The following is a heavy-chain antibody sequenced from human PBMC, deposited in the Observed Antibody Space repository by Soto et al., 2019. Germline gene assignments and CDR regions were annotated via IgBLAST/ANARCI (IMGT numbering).Heavy chain of an antibody. D-gene: IGHD2-15*01. CDR2: ISYDGSNK. CDR1: GFTFNSYA. V-gene: IGHV3-30-3*01. J-gene: IGHJ4*02. Sequence: QVQLVESGGGVVQPGRSLRLSCAASGFTFNSYAMHWVRQAPGKGLEWVAVISYDGSNKYYADSVKGRFTISRDNSKNPXYLQMTSLRAEDTAVYYCARFKGCSGGSCYPYFDYWGQGTLVTVSS. CDR3: ARFKGCSGGSCYPYFDY.